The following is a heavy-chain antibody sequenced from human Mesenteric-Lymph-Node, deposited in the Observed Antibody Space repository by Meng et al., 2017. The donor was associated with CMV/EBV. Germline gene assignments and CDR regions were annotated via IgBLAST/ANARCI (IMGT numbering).Heavy chain of an antibody. CDR3: ARDYRRGSGSTYFDY. CDR1: GGSFSGYY. V-gene: IGHV4-34*01. Sequence: SETLSLTCAVYGGSFSGYYWSWIRQPPGKGLEWIGEINHSGSTNYNPSLKSRVTISVDTSKNQFSLKLSSVTAADTAVYYCARDYRRGSGSTYFDYWGQGTLVTVSS. J-gene: IGHJ4*02. CDR2: INHSGST. D-gene: IGHD3-10*01.